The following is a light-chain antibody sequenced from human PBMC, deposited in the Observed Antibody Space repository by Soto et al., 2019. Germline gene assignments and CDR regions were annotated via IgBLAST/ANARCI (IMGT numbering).Light chain of an antibody. J-gene: IGKJ1*01. V-gene: IGKV3-15*01. CDR1: QSVSSN. CDR3: QQYHNWPPWT. CDR2: GAS. Sequence: EIVMTQSPATLSVSPGERATLSCSASQSVSSNLAGYQQKPGQAPRLLIYGASTRATGIPARFSGSGSGTEFTLTISSLQSEDFAVYYCQQYHNWPPWTFGKGTKVEIK.